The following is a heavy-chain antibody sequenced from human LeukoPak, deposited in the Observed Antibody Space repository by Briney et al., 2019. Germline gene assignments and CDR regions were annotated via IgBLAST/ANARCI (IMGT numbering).Heavy chain of an antibody. D-gene: IGHD3-10*01. CDR3: ARPEALWFLGAFDI. CDR1: GYSFTTYW. Sequence: GESLKISCKGSGYSFTTYWIGWVRQMPGKGLEWMGIIYPGDSDTRYSPTFQGQVTISADKSISTAYLQWSSLKASDTAMYYCARPEALWFLGAFDIWGQGTMVTVSS. J-gene: IGHJ3*02. V-gene: IGHV5-51*01. CDR2: IYPGDSDT.